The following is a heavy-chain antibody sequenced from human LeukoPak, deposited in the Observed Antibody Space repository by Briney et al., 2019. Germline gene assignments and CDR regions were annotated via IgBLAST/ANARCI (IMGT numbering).Heavy chain of an antibody. Sequence: GGSPRLSCAASGFTFKNYALSWVRQAPGKGLEWVSGFSVNGRDTYYADFVKGRLTIARDIAKNTLYLQMNSLRAEDTATYYCAKPGRTAAGLFDSWGQGTLVTVSS. D-gene: IGHD6-13*01. V-gene: IGHV3-23*01. CDR2: FSVNGRDT. J-gene: IGHJ4*02. CDR3: AKPGRTAAGLFDS. CDR1: GFTFKNYA.